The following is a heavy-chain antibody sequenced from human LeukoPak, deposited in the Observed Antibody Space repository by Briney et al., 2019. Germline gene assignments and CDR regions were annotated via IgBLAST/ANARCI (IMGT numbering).Heavy chain of an antibody. CDR3: ARDSQVPNGMDV. V-gene: IGHV4-31*03. J-gene: IGHJ6*02. CDR2: IYYSGST. Sequence: SQTLSLTCTVSGGSISSGGYYWSWIRQHPGKGLEWIGYIYYSGSTYYNPSLKSRVTISVDTSKNQFSLKLSSVTAADTAVYYCARDSQVPNGMDVWGQGTTVTVSS. CDR1: GGSISSGGYY. D-gene: IGHD4/OR15-4a*01.